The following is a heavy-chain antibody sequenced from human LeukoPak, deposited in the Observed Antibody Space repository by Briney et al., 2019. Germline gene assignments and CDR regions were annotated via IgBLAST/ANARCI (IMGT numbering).Heavy chain of an antibody. CDR1: GGTFSSYA. J-gene: IGHJ4*02. CDR3: AILAVAGLGYY. D-gene: IGHD6-19*01. V-gene: IGHV1-69*13. CDR2: IIPIFGTA. Sequence: ASVKVSCKASGGTFSSYAISWVRQAPGQGLEWMGGIIPIFGTANYAQKFQGRVTITADESTSTAYKELSSLRSEDTAVYYCAILAVAGLGYYWGQGTLVTVSS.